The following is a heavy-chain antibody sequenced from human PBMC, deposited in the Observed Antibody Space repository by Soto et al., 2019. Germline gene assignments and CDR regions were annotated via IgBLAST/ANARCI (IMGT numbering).Heavy chain of an antibody. CDR1: GYSFTSYW. D-gene: IGHD2-15*01. V-gene: IGHV5-51*01. CDR3: ATWAGYCSGGSCYKDYYGMDV. Sequence: GESLKISCKGSGYSFTSYWIGWVCQMPGKGLEWMGIIYPGDSDTRYSPSFQGQVTISADKSISTAYLQWSSLKASDTAMYYCATWAGYCSGGSCYKDYYGMDVWGQGTTVTVSS. CDR2: IYPGDSDT. J-gene: IGHJ6*02.